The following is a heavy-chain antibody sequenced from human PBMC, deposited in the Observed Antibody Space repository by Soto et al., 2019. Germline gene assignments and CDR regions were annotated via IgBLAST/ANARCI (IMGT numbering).Heavy chain of an antibody. CDR2: IYPGDSDT. D-gene: IGHD6-13*01. CDR3: ARPILRPAAGSKYYYFGTDV. V-gene: IGHV5-51*01. CDR1: GYSFTSYW. Sequence: GESLKISCKGSGYSFTSYWIGWVRQMPGKGLEWMGIIYPGDSDTRYSPSFQGQVTISADKSISTAYLQWSSLKASDTAMYYCARPILRPAAGSKYYYFGTDVWGQGTTVTVSS. J-gene: IGHJ6*02.